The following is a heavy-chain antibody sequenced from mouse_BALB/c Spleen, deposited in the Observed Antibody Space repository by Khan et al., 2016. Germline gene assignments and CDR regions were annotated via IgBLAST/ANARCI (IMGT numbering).Heavy chain of an antibody. CDR1: GFTFSNYW. J-gene: IGHJ3*01. CDR3: TTGFAY. Sequence: EVKLEESGGGLVQPGGSMKLSCVASGFTFSNYWMNWVRQSPAKGLEWVAEFRLKSHNYATHYAESVKGRFTISRDDSKSSVYLQMNNLRAEDTGIYYCTTGFAYWGQGTLVTVSA. V-gene: IGHV6-6*02. CDR2: FRLKSHNYAT.